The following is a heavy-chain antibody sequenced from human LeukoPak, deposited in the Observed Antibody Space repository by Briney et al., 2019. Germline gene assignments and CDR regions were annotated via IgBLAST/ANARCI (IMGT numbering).Heavy chain of an antibody. CDR1: GGSISSYY. J-gene: IGHJ2*01. D-gene: IGHD3-22*01. CDR2: IYYSGST. Sequence: SETLSLTCTVSGGSISSYYWSWIRQPPGKGLEWIGYIYYSGSTNYNPSLKSRVTISVDTSKNQFSLKLSSVTAADTAVYYSARLEYYDSSARYWYFDLWGRGTLVTVSS. CDR3: ARLEYYDSSARYWYFDL. V-gene: IGHV4-59*08.